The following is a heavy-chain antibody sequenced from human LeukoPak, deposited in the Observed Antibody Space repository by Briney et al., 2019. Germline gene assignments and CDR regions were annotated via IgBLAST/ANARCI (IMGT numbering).Heavy chain of an antibody. CDR1: GFTFSSYW. J-gene: IGHJ4*02. Sequence: GGSLRLSCAASGFTFSSYWMSWVRQAPGKGLERVANIKQDGSEKYYVDSVKGRFTISRDNAKNSLYLQMNSLRAEDTAVYYCARDADYDILTGYYGAQGPFDYWGQGTLVTVSS. CDR2: IKQDGSEK. D-gene: IGHD3-9*01. CDR3: ARDADYDILTGYYGAQGPFDY. V-gene: IGHV3-7*01.